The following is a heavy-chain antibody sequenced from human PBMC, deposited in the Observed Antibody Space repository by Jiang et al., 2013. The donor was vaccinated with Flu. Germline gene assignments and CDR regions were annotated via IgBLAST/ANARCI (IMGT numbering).Heavy chain of an antibody. CDR3: ARDPRGYYDSSGSPGFFDY. Sequence: EVKKPGSSVKVSCKASGGTFSSYAISWVRQAPGQGLEWMGGIIPIFGTANYAQKFQGRVTITADESTSTAYMELSSLRSEDTAVYYCARDPRGYYDSSGSPGFFDYWGQGTLVTVSS. V-gene: IGHV1-69*01. CDR1: GGTFSSYA. D-gene: IGHD3-22*01. CDR2: IIPIFGTA. J-gene: IGHJ4*02.